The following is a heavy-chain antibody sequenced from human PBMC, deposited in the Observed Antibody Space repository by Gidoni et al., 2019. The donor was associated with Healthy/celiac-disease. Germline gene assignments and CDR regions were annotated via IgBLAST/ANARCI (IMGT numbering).Heavy chain of an antibody. J-gene: IGHJ5*02. CDR2: IYYSGST. V-gene: IGHV4-31*02. CDR3: ARSIAARRHGGWFDP. Sequence: QHPGKGLEWIGYIYYSGSTYYNPSLKSRVTITVDTSKNQFSLKLSTVTAADTAVYYCARSIAARRHGGWFDPWGQGTLVTVAS. D-gene: IGHD6-6*01.